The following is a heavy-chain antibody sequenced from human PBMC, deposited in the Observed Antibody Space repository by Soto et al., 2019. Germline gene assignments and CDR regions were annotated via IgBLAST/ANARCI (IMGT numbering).Heavy chain of an antibody. CDR2: IYYSGST. J-gene: IGHJ4*02. Sequence: QLQLQESGPGLVKPSETLSLTCTVSGGSISSTIYYWGWIRQPPGKGLEWIGSIYYSGSTYYNPSLTSRVTRSVDTSKIQFSLRLSSVTAADTAVYYCATNDLALAGYVDYCGQGTLVTVSS. CDR1: GGSISSTIYY. V-gene: IGHV4-39*01. D-gene: IGHD6-19*01. CDR3: ATNDLALAGYVDY.